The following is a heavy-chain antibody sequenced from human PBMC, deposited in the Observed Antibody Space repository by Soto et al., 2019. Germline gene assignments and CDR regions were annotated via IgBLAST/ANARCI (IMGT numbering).Heavy chain of an antibody. Sequence: GGSLRLSCVVSGFIPSSYAMSWVRQAPGKGLEWVSGISGSGGATSYADSVKGRFTISRDNSKNTLYLQMNSLSAEDTAIYYCAKDAIMVSSSFNYFDFWGQGALVTVYS. CDR3: AKDAIMVSSSFNYFDF. V-gene: IGHV3-23*01. CDR2: ISGSGGAT. CDR1: GFIPSSYA. J-gene: IGHJ4*02. D-gene: IGHD6-13*01.